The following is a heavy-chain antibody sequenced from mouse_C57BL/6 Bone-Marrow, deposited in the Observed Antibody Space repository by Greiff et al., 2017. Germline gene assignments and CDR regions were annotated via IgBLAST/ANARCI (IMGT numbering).Heavy chain of an antibody. J-gene: IGHJ4*01. CDR3: ARERGYAMDY. V-gene: IGHV1-69*01. CDR2: IDPSDSYT. Sequence: QVQLQQPGAELVMPGASVKLSCKASGYTFTSYWMHWVKQRPGQGLEWIGEIDPSDSYTNYHQKFKGKSTLTVDKSSSTAYMQLSSLTSEDSAVYYCARERGYAMDYWGQGTSVTVSS. CDR1: GYTFTSYW.